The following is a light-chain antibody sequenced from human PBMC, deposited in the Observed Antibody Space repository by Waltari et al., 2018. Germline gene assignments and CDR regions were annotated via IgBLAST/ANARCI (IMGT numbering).Light chain of an antibody. J-gene: IGLJ2*01. Sequence: QSALTQPASVSGSPGQSISISCTGTSSDVGTFNYVCWFQQHPGKAPKLMIYDVTRRPSVVSARFSGSRSGNTASLAISGLQPEDEADYYCSSFRSDETVVFGGGTTLTVL. CDR2: DVT. CDR3: SSFRSDETVV. CDR1: SSDVGTFNY. V-gene: IGLV2-14*03.